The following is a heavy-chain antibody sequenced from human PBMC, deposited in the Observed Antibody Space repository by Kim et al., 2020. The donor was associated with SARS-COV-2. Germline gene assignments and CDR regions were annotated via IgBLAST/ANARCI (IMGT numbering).Heavy chain of an antibody. CDR1: GFTLTDSA. CDR3: ARDTEDGKEGAFDL. Sequence: GGSLRLSCAASGFTLTDSALHWVRHAPGKGLEWLALISDDGRDKYYADSVKGRFTISRDTSTNTVYLQMTSLRTEDAALYYWARDTEDGKEGAFDLWGLGPGVTLSS. V-gene: IGHV3-30*04. J-gene: IGHJ3*01. CDR2: ISDDGRDK.